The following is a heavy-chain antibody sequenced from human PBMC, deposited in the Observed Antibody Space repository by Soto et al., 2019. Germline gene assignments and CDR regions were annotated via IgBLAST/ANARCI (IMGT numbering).Heavy chain of an antibody. Sequence: PSETLSLTCTVSGDSISRKNYYWGWIRQPPGKGLEWIGSIYDSVNLYNNPSHKSRVTISVDTSKIQVSLKLSSVSASDTAVYYCVATSTMFGVRGRFDPWGQGTLVTVSS. V-gene: IGHV4-39*01. J-gene: IGHJ5*02. D-gene: IGHD3-3*01. CDR3: VATSTMFGVRGRFDP. CDR2: IYDSVNL. CDR1: GDSISRKNYY.